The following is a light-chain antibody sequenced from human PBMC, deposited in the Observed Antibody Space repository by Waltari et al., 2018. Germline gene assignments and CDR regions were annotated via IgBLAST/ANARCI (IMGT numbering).Light chain of an antibody. J-gene: IGKJ1*01. CDR2: EAS. CDR1: QSVSFW. V-gene: IGKV1-5*03. CDR3: QQYNSLSS. Sequence: DVQMTQSPSTLSASVGDRVPITCRASQSVSFWLAWYQQKPGKAPKLLIYEASSLASGVPSRFSGSGSGTEFTLTISGLQPDDFATYYCQQYNSLSSFGQGTKVEIK.